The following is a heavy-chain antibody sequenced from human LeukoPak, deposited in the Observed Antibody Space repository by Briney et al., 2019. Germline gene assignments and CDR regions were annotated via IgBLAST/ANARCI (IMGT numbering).Heavy chain of an antibody. CDR2: INHSGST. D-gene: IGHD5-12*01. CDR3: ARGRWLRSAFDY. J-gene: IGHJ4*02. CDR1: GGSFSGYY. V-gene: IGHV4-34*01. Sequence: SETQSLTCAVYGGSFSGYYWSWIRQPPGKGLEWIGEINHSGSTNYNPSLKNRVTISVDTSKNQFSLKLSSVTAADTAVYYCARGRWLRSAFDYWGQGTLVTVSS.